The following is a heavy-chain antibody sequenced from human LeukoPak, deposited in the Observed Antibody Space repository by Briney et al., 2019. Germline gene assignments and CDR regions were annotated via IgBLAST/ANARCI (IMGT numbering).Heavy chain of an antibody. V-gene: IGHV4-34*01. Sequence: SETLSLTCAVYGGSFSGYYWSWIRQPPGKGLEWIGEINHSGSTDYNPSLKSRVTISVDTSKNQFSLKLSSVTAADTAVYYCTRSGLTGMRKYPRADYYYYGMDVWGQGTAVTVSS. CDR1: GGSFSGYY. CDR3: TRSGLTGMRKYPRADYYYYGMDV. CDR2: INHSGST. J-gene: IGHJ6*02. D-gene: IGHD1-14*01.